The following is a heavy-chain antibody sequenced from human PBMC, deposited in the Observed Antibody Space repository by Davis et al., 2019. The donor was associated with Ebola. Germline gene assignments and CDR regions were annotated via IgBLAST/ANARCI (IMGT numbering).Heavy chain of an antibody. CDR1: GFTFNRHA. CDR3: GGAWD. V-gene: IGHV3-23*01. J-gene: IGHJ4*02. D-gene: IGHD1-26*01. Sequence: PGGSLRLSCSGSGFTFNRHALHWVRRAPGKGLDWVSRISSNGATTHYADSVRGRFTISRDNSRNTLYLQMNSLRAEDTAVYYCGGAWDWGQGTLVTVSS. CDR2: ISSNGATT.